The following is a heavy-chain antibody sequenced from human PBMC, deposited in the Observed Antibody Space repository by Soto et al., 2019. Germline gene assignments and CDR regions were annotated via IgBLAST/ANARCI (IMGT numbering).Heavy chain of an antibody. J-gene: IGHJ4*02. V-gene: IGHV1-69*13. CDR2: IIPIFGTA. CDR1: GGTFSSYA. CDR3: ARGSHIVVVTATVFDY. D-gene: IGHD2-21*02. Sequence: SVKVSCKASGGTFSSYAISWVRQAPGQGLEWMGGIIPIFGTANYAQKFQGRVTITADESTSTAYMELSSLRSEDTAVYYCARGSHIVVVTATVFDYWGQGTPVTVSS.